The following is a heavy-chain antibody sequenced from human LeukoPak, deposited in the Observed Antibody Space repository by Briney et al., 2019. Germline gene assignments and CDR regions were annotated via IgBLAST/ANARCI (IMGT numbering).Heavy chain of an antibody. CDR1: GFTFINYA. Sequence: GGSLRLSCAASGFTFINYAMRWVRQAPGKGLEWVSGISGRDESTYYADSVEGRFTISRDNSKNTVFLQMNSLRVEDTAVYFCAKENFYNPYFENWGQGTLVTVSS. CDR2: ISGRDEST. CDR3: AKENFYNPYFEN. D-gene: IGHD5-24*01. J-gene: IGHJ4*02. V-gene: IGHV3-23*01.